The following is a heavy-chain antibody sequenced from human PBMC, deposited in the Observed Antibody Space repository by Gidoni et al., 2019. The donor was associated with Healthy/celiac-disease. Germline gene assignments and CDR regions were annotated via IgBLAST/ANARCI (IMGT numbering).Heavy chain of an antibody. D-gene: IGHD2-2*01. CDR3: ARTAEDIVVVPAATNQYYYYMDV. CDR1: GYSFTSYW. Sequence: EVQLVQSGAEVKKPGESLKISCKGSGYSFTSYWIGWVRQMPGKGLEWMGIIYPGDSDTRYSPSFQGQVTISADKSISTAYLQWSSLKASDTAMYYCARTAEDIVVVPAATNQYYYYMDVWGKGTTVTVSS. J-gene: IGHJ6*03. V-gene: IGHV5-51*01. CDR2: IYPGDSDT.